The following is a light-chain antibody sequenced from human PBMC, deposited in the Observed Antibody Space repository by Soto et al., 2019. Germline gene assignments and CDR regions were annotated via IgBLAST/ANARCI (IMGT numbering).Light chain of an antibody. Sequence: DIQMTQSPSSLSASVGDRVTITCQASQDISNYLNWYQQKPGKAPKLLIYDASNLETGVPSRFSGSGSGTDFTYTISRLQPEDSATYYWQQYDNRPRLTFGGGTKVEIK. CDR2: DAS. CDR3: QQYDNRPRLT. CDR1: QDISNY. V-gene: IGKV1-33*01. J-gene: IGKJ4*01.